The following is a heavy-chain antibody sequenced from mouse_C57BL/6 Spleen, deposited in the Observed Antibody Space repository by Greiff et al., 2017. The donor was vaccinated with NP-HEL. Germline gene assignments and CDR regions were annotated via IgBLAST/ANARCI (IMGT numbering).Heavy chain of an antibody. V-gene: IGHV1-26*01. J-gene: IGHJ3*01. CDR2: INPNNGGT. CDR1: GYTFTDYY. CDR3: ARYGYSNYAPWFAY. D-gene: IGHD2-5*01. Sequence: EVQLQQSGPELVKPGASVKISCKASGYTFTDYYMNWVKQSHGKSLEWIGDINPNNGGTSYNQKFKGKATLTVDKSSSTAYMELRSLTSEDSAVYYCARYGYSNYAPWFAYWGQGTLVTVSA.